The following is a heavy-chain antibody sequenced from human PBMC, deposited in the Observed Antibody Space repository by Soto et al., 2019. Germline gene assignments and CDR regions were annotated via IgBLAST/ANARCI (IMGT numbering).Heavy chain of an antibody. CDR2: IYYSGST. CDR1: GGSISSGGYY. Sequence: PSETLSLTCTVSGGSISSGGYYWSWIRQHPGKGLEWIGYIYYSGSTYYNPSLKSRVTISVDTSKNQFSLKLSSVTAADTAVYYCASQVVVAAPVDYWGQGTLVTVSS. J-gene: IGHJ4*02. CDR3: ASQVVVAAPVDY. D-gene: IGHD2-15*01. V-gene: IGHV4-31*03.